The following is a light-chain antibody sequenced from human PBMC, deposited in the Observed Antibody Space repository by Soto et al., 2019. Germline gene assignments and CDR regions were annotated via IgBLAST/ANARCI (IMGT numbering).Light chain of an antibody. CDR3: QQSYTTRPLT. J-gene: IGKJ4*01. CDR2: AGS. V-gene: IGKV1-39*01. Sequence: DIQLTQSPSSLSASVGDRVTITCRASQTVTNYLHWYQQKPGKAPKLLIYAGSNLQSGVPSRFGASGSGTDFTLTISGLQPEDFATYYCQQSYTTRPLTFGGGTKVESK. CDR1: QTVTNY.